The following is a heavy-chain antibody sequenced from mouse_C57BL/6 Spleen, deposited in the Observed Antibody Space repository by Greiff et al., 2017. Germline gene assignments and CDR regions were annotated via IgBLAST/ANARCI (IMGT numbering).Heavy chain of an antibody. CDR1: GYTFTSYG. Sequence: LQESGAELARPGASVKLSCKASGYTFTSYGISWVKQRTGQGLEWIGEIYPRSGNTYYNEKFKGKATLTADKSSSTAYMELRSLTSEDSAVYFCARRITTGYWYFDVWGTGTTVTVSS. J-gene: IGHJ1*03. CDR2: IYPRSGNT. CDR3: ARRITTGYWYFDV. V-gene: IGHV1-81*01. D-gene: IGHD1-1*01.